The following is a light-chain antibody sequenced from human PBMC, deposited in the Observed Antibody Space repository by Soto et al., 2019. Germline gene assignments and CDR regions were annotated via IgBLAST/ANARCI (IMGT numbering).Light chain of an antibody. CDR3: XQYINSRWT. Sequence: EIVLTQSPGTLSLSPGERATLSCRATQTVASNYFAWYQQKPGQAPRLLMNGASSRATGVPDRFSGSGSGXXXXXXXXXXEPEDFAVYXXXQYINSRWTFGQGTKVDI. J-gene: IGKJ1*01. V-gene: IGKV3-20*01. CDR1: QTVASNY. CDR2: GAS.